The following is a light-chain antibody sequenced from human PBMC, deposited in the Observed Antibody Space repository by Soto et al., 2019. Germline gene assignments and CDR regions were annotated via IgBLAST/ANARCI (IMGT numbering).Light chain of an antibody. CDR3: TSYTRSITYV. CDR2: EVS. CDR1: SSDVGGYNY. V-gene: IGLV2-14*01. J-gene: IGLJ1*01. Sequence: QSALTQPASVSGSPGQSITISCTGTSSDVGGYNYVSWYQQHPGKAPKLIIYEVSNRPSGVSNRFSGSKSGNTASLTISGLQAEDEADYYCTSYTRSITYVFGTGTKLTVL.